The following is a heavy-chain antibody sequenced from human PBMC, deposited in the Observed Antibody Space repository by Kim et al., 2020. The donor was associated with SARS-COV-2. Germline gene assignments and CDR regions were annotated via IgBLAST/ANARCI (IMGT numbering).Heavy chain of an antibody. CDR1: GYTFTSYD. V-gene: IGHV1-8*01. D-gene: IGHD3-9*01. CDR2: MNPNSGNT. Sequence: ASVKVSCKASGYTFTSYDINWVRQATGQGLEWMGWMNPNSGNTGYAQKFQGRVTMTRNTSISTAYMELSSLRSEDTAVYYCASSVPGDFFEWDPWGQGTLVTVSS. J-gene: IGHJ5*02. CDR3: ASSVPGDFFEWDP.